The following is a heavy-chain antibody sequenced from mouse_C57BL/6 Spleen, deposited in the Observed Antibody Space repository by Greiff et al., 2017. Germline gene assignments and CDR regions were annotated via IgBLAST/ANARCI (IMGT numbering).Heavy chain of an antibody. CDR1: GYTFTDYY. CDR3: ARSYDGYYRFAY. D-gene: IGHD2-3*01. Sequence: EVKLQQSGPVLVKPGASVKMSCKASGYTFTDYYMNWVKQSHGKSLEWIGVINPYNGGTSYNQKFKGKATLTVDKSTSTAYMELNSLTSEDSAVYYCARSYDGYYRFAYWGQGTLVTVSA. V-gene: IGHV1-19*01. J-gene: IGHJ3*01. CDR2: INPYNGGT.